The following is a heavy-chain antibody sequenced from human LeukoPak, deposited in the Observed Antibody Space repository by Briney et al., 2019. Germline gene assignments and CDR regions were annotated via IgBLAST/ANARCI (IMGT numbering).Heavy chain of an antibody. CDR3: AKNPYSSSWPNFDY. D-gene: IGHD6-13*01. CDR2: MYSGGST. V-gene: IGHV3-53*01. Sequence: QPGGSLRLSCAASGFSVSSNYLSWVRQAPGKGLEWVSVMYSGGSTFYADSVKGRFTISRDNSKNTLNLQMNSLRAEDTAIYYCAKNPYSSSWPNFDYWGQGTLVTVSS. CDR1: GFSVSSNY. J-gene: IGHJ4*02.